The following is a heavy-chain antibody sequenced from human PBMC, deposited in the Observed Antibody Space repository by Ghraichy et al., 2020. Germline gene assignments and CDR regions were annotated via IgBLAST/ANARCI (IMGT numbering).Heavy chain of an antibody. CDR3: ARDIEDSSGYHAPDYYYYYYGMDV. J-gene: IGHJ6*02. V-gene: IGHV3-48*02. CDR2: ISSSSTI. D-gene: IGHD3-22*01. CDR1: GFTFSSYS. Sequence: LSLTCAASGFTFSSYSMNWVRQAPGEGLEWVSYISSSSTIYYADSVKGRFTISRDNAKNSLYLQMNSLRDEDTAVYYCARDIEDSSGYHAPDYYYYYYGMDVWGQGTTVTVSS.